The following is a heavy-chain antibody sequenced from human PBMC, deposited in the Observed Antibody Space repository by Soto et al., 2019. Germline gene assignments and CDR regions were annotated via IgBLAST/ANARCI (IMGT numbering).Heavy chain of an antibody. CDR2: IYYSGST. Sequence: SETLSLTCTVFGGSISSSSYYWGWIRQPPGKGLEWIGSIYYSGSTYYNPSLKSRVTISVDTSKNQFSLKLSSVTAADTAVYYCARVVLMVYASPVAGWFDPWGQGTLVTVSS. CDR3: ARVVLMVYASPVAGWFDP. D-gene: IGHD2-8*01. V-gene: IGHV4-39*01. CDR1: GGSISSSSYY. J-gene: IGHJ5*02.